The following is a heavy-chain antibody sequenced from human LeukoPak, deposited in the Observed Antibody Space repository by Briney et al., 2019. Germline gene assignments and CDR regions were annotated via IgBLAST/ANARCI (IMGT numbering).Heavy chain of an antibody. V-gene: IGHV1-2*02. CDR3: ASYPRSIPTPPFDY. CDR2: INPNNGDT. D-gene: IGHD2-21*01. CDR1: GYTFTAQY. Sequence: ASVKVSCKASGYTFTAQYMHWVRQAPGQGLEWMGWINPNNGDTKYAQSFLGRVTMTRDTSTTTAYMELSSLRSDDTAVYFCASYPRSIPTPPFDYWGQGALVTVSS. J-gene: IGHJ4*02.